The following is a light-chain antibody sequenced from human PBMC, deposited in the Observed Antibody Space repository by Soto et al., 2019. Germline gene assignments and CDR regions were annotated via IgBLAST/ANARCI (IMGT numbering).Light chain of an antibody. J-gene: IGKJ4*01. CDR2: ATS. CDR1: QSVGNN. CDR3: QQYNKWPLT. Sequence: EIVLTQSPATLSVSPGERATLSCRASQSVGNNFAWYQQKPGQAPRLLIFATSTRATGVPARFSGSGSGTEFTLTISSLQSEDFAVYYCQQYNKWPLTFGGGTTVEIK. V-gene: IGKV3-15*01.